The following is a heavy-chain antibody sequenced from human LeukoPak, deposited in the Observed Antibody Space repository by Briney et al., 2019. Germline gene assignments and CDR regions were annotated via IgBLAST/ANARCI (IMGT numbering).Heavy chain of an antibody. CDR3: AKAPSRRILLWFGELLDY. D-gene: IGHD3-10*01. V-gene: IGHV3-48*04. J-gene: IGHJ4*02. CDR2: IGSSSGTI. CDR1: GFTFDRYS. Sequence: PGGSLRLSCAASGFTFDRYSMNWVRQAPGKGLEWVSYIGSSSGTIYYADSVKGRFTISRDNAKASLYLQMNSLRAEDTAIYYCAKAPSRRILLWFGELLDYWGQGTLVTVSS.